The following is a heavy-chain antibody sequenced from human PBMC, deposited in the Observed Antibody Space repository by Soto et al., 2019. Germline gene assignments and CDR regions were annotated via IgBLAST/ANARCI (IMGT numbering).Heavy chain of an antibody. Sequence: PSETLSLTCTVSGGSISSSSYYWGWIRQPPGKGLEWIGSIYYSGNTNYKYNPSLESRVTISGDTSKNQFSLKLTSVTAADTAIYYCARFPDYGAYVAPWGQGIRVTVSS. J-gene: IGHJ5*02. V-gene: IGHV4-39*01. D-gene: IGHD4-17*01. CDR3: ARFPDYGAYVAP. CDR1: GGSISSSSYY. CDR2: IYYSGNT.